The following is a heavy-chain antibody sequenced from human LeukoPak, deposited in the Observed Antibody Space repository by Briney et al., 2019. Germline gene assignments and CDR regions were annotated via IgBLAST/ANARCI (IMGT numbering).Heavy chain of an antibody. CDR1: GGSISSSTFC. Sequence: PSETLSLTCTVSGGSISSSTFCWGWIRQPPGEGLEWIGTIYYSGNTYYNPSLRSRVTMSVDTSKNQFSLKLSSVTAADTAVYYCARQSYYHDGHDFLYYFASWGPGTLVSVSS. CDR2: IYYSGNT. D-gene: IGHD3-22*01. J-gene: IGHJ4*02. CDR3: ARQSYYHDGHDFLYYFAS. V-gene: IGHV4-39*01.